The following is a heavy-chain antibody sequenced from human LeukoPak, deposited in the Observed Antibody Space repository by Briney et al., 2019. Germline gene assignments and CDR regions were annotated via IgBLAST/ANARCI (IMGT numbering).Heavy chain of an antibody. CDR2: IYSSGST. V-gene: IGHV4-4*07. Sequence: SETLSLTCTVSGGPIGSYYWSWIRQPAGKGLEWVGRIYSSGSTSYNPSFKSRVAMSVDTSKNQFSLTLTSVTAADTAVYYCVRSPGYGSGWYDSWGQGTLVAVSS. CDR3: VRSPGYGSGWYDS. J-gene: IGHJ5*01. CDR1: GGPIGSYY. D-gene: IGHD6-19*01.